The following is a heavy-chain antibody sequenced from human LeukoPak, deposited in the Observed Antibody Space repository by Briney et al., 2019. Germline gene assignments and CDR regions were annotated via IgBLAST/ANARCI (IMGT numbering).Heavy chain of an antibody. CDR1: GFTFSNYW. V-gene: IGHV3-53*01. CDR3: ARGRYYFDY. Sequence: GGSLRLSCAASGFTFSNYWMHWVRQAPGKGLEWVSVIYSGGSTYYADSVKGRFTISRDNSKNTLYLQMNSLRAEDTAVYYCARGRYYFDYWGQGTLVTVSS. J-gene: IGHJ4*02. CDR2: IYSGGST.